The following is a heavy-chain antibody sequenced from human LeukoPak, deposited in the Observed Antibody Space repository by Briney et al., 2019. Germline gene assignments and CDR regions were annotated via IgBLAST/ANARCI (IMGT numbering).Heavy chain of an antibody. Sequence: GGSLRLSCTASGFTFGDYGLSWVRQAPGKGLEGVGFVRSKLYGGTTEYAASVKGRFTVSRDESNNIAYLQMNSLTTEDTAVYYCSRGLTSVGKKYWFDYWGQGTLVTVSS. CDR1: GFTFGDYG. J-gene: IGHJ4*02. CDR2: VRSKLYGGTT. V-gene: IGHV3-49*04. D-gene: IGHD2-8*02. CDR3: SRGLTSVGKKYWFDY.